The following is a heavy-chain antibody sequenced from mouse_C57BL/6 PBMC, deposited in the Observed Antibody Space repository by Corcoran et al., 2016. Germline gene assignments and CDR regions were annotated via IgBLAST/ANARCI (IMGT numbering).Heavy chain of an antibody. CDR3: ARSIPYGSSLFDY. D-gene: IGHD1-1*01. Sequence: QIQLVQSGPELKKPGETVKISCKASGYTFPNYGMNWVKQAPGKGLKGMGWINTYSGVPTYADDFKGRFAFSLETSASTAYLQINNLKNEDTATYFCARSIPYGSSLFDYWGQCTTLTVSS. J-gene: IGHJ2*01. CDR1: GYTFPNYG. V-gene: IGHV9-3*01. CDR2: INTYSGVP.